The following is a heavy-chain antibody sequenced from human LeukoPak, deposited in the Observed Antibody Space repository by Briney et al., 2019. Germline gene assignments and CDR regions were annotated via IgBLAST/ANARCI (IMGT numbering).Heavy chain of an antibody. V-gene: IGHV4-39*01. Sequence: SETLSLTCTVSGGSISSSSYYWGWIRQPPGKGLEWIGSIYYSGSTYYNPSLKSRVTISVDTSKNQFSLKLSSVTAADTAVYYCATLGVVPAAMRYCYYGMDVWGQGTTVTVSS. CDR2: IYYSGST. D-gene: IGHD2-2*01. CDR3: ATLGVVPAAMRYCYYGMDV. CDR1: GGSISSSSYY. J-gene: IGHJ6*02.